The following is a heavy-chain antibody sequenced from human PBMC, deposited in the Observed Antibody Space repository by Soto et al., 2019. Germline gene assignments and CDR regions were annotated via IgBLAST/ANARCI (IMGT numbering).Heavy chain of an antibody. CDR2: ISAYNGNT. J-gene: IGHJ4*02. CDR1: GYTFTSYG. V-gene: IGHV1-18*01. Sequence: QVQLVQSGAEVKKPGASVKVSCKASGYTFTSYGISWVRQVPGQGLEWMGWISAYNGNTNYAQKFKGRVTMTTDTPTTTAYLELRSLSSDDTAVYYCARAPRDGNNYVLPWGQGTLVIVSS. D-gene: IGHD5-12*01. CDR3: ARAPRDGNNYVLP.